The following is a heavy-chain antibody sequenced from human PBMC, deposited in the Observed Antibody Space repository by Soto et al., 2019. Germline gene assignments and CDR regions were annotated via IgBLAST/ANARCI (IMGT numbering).Heavy chain of an antibody. V-gene: IGHV4-59*01. D-gene: IGHD3-22*01. CDR3: ARLHYYDSSGYPHWFDP. CDR1: GCSISSYY. Sequence: SETLSVTGPVSGCSISSYYWSWIRQPPGKGLEWIGYIYYSGSTNYNPSLKSRVTISVDTSKNQFSLKLSSVTAADTAVYYCARLHYYDSSGYPHWFDPWGQGTLVTV. CDR2: IYYSGST. J-gene: IGHJ5*02.